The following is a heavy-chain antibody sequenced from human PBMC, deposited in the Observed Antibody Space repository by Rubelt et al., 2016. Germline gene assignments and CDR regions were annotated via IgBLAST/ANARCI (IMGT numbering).Heavy chain of an antibody. Sequence: EVQLVESGGGLVQPGGSLRLSCAASGFTFSSYEMNWVRQAPGKGLEWVSYISSSGSTIYYAGAEKGRFTISRDNAKNSLYLQMNSLGAEDTAVYYCARSDIVATITDYWGQGTLVTVSS. J-gene: IGHJ4*02. V-gene: IGHV3-48*03. D-gene: IGHD5-12*01. CDR3: ARSDIVATITDY. CDR2: ISSSGSTI. CDR1: GFTFSSYE.